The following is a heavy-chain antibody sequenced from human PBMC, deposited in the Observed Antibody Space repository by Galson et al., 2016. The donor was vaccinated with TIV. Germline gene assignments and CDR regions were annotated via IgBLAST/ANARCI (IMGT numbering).Heavy chain of an antibody. J-gene: IGHJ4*02. CDR3: TRDLGRLRDY. CDR2: IDPSSGGT. D-gene: IGHD1-26*01. Sequence: SVKVSCKASGYIFTNYYFHWVRQAPGQGLKWMGVIDPSSGGTTYAQKFQARLIMTRDTSTTTVYMDLSSLKSGDTAVYYCTRDLGRLRDYWGQGTLVTVSS. V-gene: IGHV1-46*01. CDR1: GYIFTNYY.